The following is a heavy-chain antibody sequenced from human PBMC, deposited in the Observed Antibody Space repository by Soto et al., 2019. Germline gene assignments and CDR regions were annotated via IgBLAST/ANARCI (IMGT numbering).Heavy chain of an antibody. J-gene: IGHJ4*02. CDR3: AREVYYDFWSGFNTHPYYFDD. D-gene: IGHD3-3*01. V-gene: IGHV3-30*01. CDR2: ISDDGSNT. CDR1: GFTFSKFT. Sequence: GGSLSLSSAASGFTFSKFTVHWVRPAPGKGLEWVAAISDDGSNTYYADSVKGRFTISRDNSKNTLYLQMNSLSNEDTAVHYCAREVYYDFWSGFNTHPYYFDDWGQGTLVTLSS.